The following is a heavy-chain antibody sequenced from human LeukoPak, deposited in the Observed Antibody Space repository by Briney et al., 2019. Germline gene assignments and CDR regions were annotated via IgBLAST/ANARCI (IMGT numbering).Heavy chain of an antibody. CDR2: INSDGYST. D-gene: IGHD6-19*01. V-gene: IGHV3-74*01. CDR1: GFTFNTYW. Sequence: GGSLRLSCAASGFTFNTYWMHWVRQAPGKGLVWVPRINSDGYSTFYADSVKGRFTISRDNAKNTLYLQMNSLRAEDTAVYYCARASAGTRNAFDIWGQGTMVTVSS. CDR3: ARASAGTRNAFDI. J-gene: IGHJ3*02.